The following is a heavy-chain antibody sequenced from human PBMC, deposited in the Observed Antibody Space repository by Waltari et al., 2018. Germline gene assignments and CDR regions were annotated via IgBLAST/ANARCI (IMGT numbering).Heavy chain of an antibody. CDR2: INHSGST. D-gene: IGHD3-22*01. J-gene: IGHJ5*02. CDR1: GGSFSGYY. Sequence: QLQQWGAGLLKPSETLSLTCAVYGGSFSGYYWSWIRQPPGKGLEWIGEINHSGSTNDNPSLKSRVTISVDTSKNQFSLKLSSVTAADTAVYYCARYYYDSSGHSTIFDPWGQGTLVTVSS. V-gene: IGHV4-34*01. CDR3: ARYYYDSSGHSTIFDP.